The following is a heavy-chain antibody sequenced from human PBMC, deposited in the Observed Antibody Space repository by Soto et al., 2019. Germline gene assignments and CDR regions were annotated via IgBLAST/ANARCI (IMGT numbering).Heavy chain of an antibody. CDR3: ARRAASTAFYEY. J-gene: IGHJ4*02. Sequence: GESLKISCKGSGYSFTNYWIGWVRHMPGKGLEWMGIIYPGDSDTRYRPSFQGQVTISADKSINTAYLQLSSLKASDTAMYYCARRAASTAFYEYWGQGTQVTVSS. D-gene: IGHD1-1*01. CDR2: IYPGDSDT. CDR1: GYSFTNYW. V-gene: IGHV5-51*01.